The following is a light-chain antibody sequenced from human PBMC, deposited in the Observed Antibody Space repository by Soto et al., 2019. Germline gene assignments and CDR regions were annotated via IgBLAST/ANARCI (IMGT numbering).Light chain of an antibody. J-gene: IGKJ5*01. CDR1: QTVLYSSNNKKY. CDR2: WAS. CDR3: QQYYTTPIT. V-gene: IGKV4-1*01. Sequence: DIVMTQSPDSLAVSLGERATINCKSSQTVLYSSNNKKYLAWYQQKPGQPPKLLIYWASTRESGVPDRFSGSGSGTDFTLTISSLQAEDVAVYYCQQYYTTPITFGQGTRLGIK.